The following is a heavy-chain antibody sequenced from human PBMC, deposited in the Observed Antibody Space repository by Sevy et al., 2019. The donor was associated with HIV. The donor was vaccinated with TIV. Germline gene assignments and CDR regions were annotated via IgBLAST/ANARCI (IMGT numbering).Heavy chain of an antibody. V-gene: IGHV3-30*18. Sequence: GGSLRLSCAASGFDFNHYGIYWVRQAPGRGLEWVSFISHSGSDQYYAVSLKGRFTISRHYSNNTVYLEMQSLRSDDTATYFCAKAHIATWWTLDYWGQGTTVTVSS. CDR3: AKAHIATWWTLDY. D-gene: IGHD2-21*01. CDR1: GFDFNHYG. J-gene: IGHJ4*02. CDR2: ISHSGSDQ.